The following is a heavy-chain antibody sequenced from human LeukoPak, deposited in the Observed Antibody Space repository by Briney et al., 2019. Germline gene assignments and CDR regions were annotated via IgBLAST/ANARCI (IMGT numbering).Heavy chain of an antibody. J-gene: IGHJ6*02. D-gene: IGHD2-2*01. Sequence: PGGSLRLSCAASGFTFSSYGMHWVRQAPGKGLEWVAVISYVGGNKYYADSVKGRLPISRDNAKNMLYLQMNSLRAEDTAVYYCAPHLSVVVPGAQYGMDVWGQGTTVTVSS. V-gene: IGHV3-30*03. CDR2: ISYVGGNK. CDR3: APHLSVVVPGAQYGMDV. CDR1: GFTFSSYG.